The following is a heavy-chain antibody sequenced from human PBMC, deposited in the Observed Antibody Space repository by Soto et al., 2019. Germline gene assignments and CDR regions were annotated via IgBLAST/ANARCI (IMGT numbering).Heavy chain of an antibody. CDR3: AHRPNWGINGLGA. V-gene: IGHV2-5*01. CDR2: IYWNDDK. J-gene: IGHJ6*02. D-gene: IGHD7-27*01. CDR1: GFSLNTAGGG. Sequence: QITLKESGPTRVKPTQTLTLTCTLSGFSLNTAGGGVVWIRQPPGKALEWLALIYWNDDKRYSPSLNSRLTITKDTSRNQVVLTMTNVAPDDTGTYYCAHRPNWGINGLGAWGQGTTVTVSS.